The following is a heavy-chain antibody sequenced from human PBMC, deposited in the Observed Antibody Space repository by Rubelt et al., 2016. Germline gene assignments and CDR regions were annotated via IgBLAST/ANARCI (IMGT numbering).Heavy chain of an antibody. CDR3: TTDTAMDNDFDY. V-gene: IGHV3-15*07. CDR2: IKSKPDGGTT. CDR1: GFTFSNAW. Sequence: EVQLVESGGGLVQPGGSLRLSCAASGFTFSNAWMNWVRQAPGKGLEWVGRIKSKPDGGTTDYAAPVKGRFTMSRDDSKNTLYLQMNSLKTEDTAVYYCTTDTAMDNDFDYWGQGTLVTVSS. J-gene: IGHJ4*02. D-gene: IGHD5-18*01.